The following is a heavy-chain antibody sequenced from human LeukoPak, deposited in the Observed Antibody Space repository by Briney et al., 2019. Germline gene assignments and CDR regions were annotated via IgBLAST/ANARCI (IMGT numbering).Heavy chain of an antibody. Sequence: SETLSLTCAVYGGSFSGCYWSWIRQPPGKGLEWIGEINHSGSTNYNPSLKSRVTISVDTSKNQFSLKLSSVTAADTAVYYCARGSSCGSTSCYQPYRRRFDYWGQGTLVTVSS. V-gene: IGHV4-34*01. J-gene: IGHJ4*02. CDR2: INHSGST. CDR3: ARGSSCGSTSCYQPYRRRFDY. CDR1: GGSFSGCY. D-gene: IGHD2-2*01.